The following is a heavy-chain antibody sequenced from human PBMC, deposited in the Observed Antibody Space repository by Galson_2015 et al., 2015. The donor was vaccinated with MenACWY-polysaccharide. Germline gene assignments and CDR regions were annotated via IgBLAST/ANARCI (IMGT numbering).Heavy chain of an antibody. CDR1: GFTFSSYH. CDR2: ISRRSTI. Sequence: SLRLSCAASGFTFSSYHMKWVRQAPGEGLEWASYISRRSTIYYADSVKGRFTISRDNTKNSLYLQMNILRAEDTAVYYCARGRIARRSLDDWGQGTLVTLSS. CDR3: ARGRIARRSLDD. V-gene: IGHV3-48*01. J-gene: IGHJ4*02. D-gene: IGHD3-16*02.